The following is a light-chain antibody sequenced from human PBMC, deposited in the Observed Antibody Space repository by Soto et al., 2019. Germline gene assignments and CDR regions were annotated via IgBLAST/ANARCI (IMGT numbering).Light chain of an antibody. Sequence: QSVLTQPPSASGTPGQRVTISCSGSSSNLGSNTVNWYQQLPGTAPKLLIYSNNQRPSGVPDRFSGSKSGTSASLAISGLQSEDEADYYCAAWDDSLNGHVVFGGRTQLTVL. CDR2: SNN. V-gene: IGLV1-44*01. CDR3: AAWDDSLNGHVV. CDR1: SSNLGSNT. J-gene: IGLJ2*01.